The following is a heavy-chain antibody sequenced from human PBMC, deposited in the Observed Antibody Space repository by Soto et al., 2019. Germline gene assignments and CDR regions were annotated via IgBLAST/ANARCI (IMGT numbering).Heavy chain of an antibody. Sequence: EVQLLESGGGLVQPGGSLRLSCAASGFTFRNYALNWVRQAPGEGLEWVSTITGGDSTFYADSVKGRFTVSRDNSKSTLYLQMNSLTAEDTAVYYCATPSVSSPGTYWGQGTLVIVS. V-gene: IGHV3-23*01. CDR2: ITGGDST. CDR1: GFTFRNYA. J-gene: IGHJ4*02. D-gene: IGHD6-13*01. CDR3: ATPSVSSPGTY.